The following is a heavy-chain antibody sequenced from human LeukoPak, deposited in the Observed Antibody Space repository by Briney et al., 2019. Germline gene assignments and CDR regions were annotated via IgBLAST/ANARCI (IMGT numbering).Heavy chain of an antibody. CDR1: GGSISRSSYY. Sequence: SEALSLTXTVSGGSISRSSYYWGWIRQPPGKGLEWIGSIYYSGSTYYNPSLKSRVTISVDTSKNQFSLKVTSVTAADTAMYYCARHEVSTVTKGGYYFNYWGQGSLVTVSS. V-gene: IGHV4-39*01. J-gene: IGHJ4*02. D-gene: IGHD4-17*01. CDR3: ARHEVSTVTKGGYYFNY. CDR2: IYYSGST.